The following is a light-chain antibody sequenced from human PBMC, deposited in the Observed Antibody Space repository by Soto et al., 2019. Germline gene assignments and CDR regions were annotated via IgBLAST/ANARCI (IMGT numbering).Light chain of an antibody. CDR3: QQYGISPFT. CDR1: QFVSSTY. CDR2: GAS. V-gene: IGKV3-20*01. J-gene: IGKJ4*01. Sequence: EIVLTQSPRTLSLSPGARATLSCRASQFVSSTYLAWYQQRPGQAPRLLIYGASSRATGIPDRFSGGGSETDFTLTISRLESEDSAVYYCQQYGISPFTFGGGTKVDIK.